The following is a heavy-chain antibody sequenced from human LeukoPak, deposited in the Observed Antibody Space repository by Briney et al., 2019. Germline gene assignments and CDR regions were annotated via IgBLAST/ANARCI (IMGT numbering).Heavy chain of an antibody. J-gene: IGHJ5*02. V-gene: IGHV1-18*01. D-gene: IGHD2-8*01. CDR1: GYTFTIYG. Sequence: ASVKVSCTASGYTFTIYGISWVRQAPGQGLEWVGWISAYNGNTTYAQRLPGRATMTTDTSTSTAYMELRSLRSDDTAVYYCARSAVGVNWFDPWGQGTLVTVSS. CDR2: ISAYNGNT. CDR3: ARSAVGVNWFDP.